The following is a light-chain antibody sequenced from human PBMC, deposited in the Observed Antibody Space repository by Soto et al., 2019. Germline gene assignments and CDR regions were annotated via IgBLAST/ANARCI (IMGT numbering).Light chain of an antibody. CDR3: FIYYVGAVI. CDR1: IGAVTSGHY. J-gene: IGLJ2*01. V-gene: IGLV7-43*01. Sequence: QAVVTQEPSLTVSPGGTVTLTCASNIGAVTSGHYTNWLQQKPGQAPRALIYSTDTKHSWTPARFSGSLLGGKAALTLSGAQPEVEADYYCFIYYVGAVIFGGGTKLTVL. CDR2: STD.